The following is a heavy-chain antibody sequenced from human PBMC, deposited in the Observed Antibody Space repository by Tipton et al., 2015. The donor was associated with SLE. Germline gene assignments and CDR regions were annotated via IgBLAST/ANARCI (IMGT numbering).Heavy chain of an antibody. CDR3: AKDMEDIVGGAVDA. V-gene: IGHV3-9*01. Sequence: RSLRLSCAASGFTFADYAMHWVRQAPGKGLEWVSGISWNSGSIGYADSVKGRFTISRDNAKNSLYLQMNSLRAEDTALYYCAKDMEDIVGGAVDAWGQGTRVTVSS. CDR1: GFTFADYA. CDR2: ISWNSGSI. D-gene: IGHD2-15*01. J-gene: IGHJ5*02.